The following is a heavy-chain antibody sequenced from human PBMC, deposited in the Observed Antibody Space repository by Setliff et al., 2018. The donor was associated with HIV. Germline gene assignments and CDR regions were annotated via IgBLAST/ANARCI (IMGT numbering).Heavy chain of an antibody. CDR3: ARGGAREYQLLYNYFDP. J-gene: IGHJ5*02. CDR2: INAGNGNT. V-gene: IGHV1-3*01. CDR1: GYTFTSYS. Sequence: GASVKVSCKASGYTFTSYSMYWVRQAPGQRLEWMGWINAGNGNTKYSQKFQGRLTITADTTASTAYMVLSSLTSEDTAVYYCARGGAREYQLLYNYFDPWGQGTLVTVSS. D-gene: IGHD2-2*01.